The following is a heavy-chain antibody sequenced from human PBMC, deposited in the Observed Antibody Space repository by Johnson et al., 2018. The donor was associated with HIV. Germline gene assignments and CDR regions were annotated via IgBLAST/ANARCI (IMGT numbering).Heavy chain of an antibody. CDR2: INWNGGST. J-gene: IGHJ3*02. V-gene: IGHV3-20*04. Sequence: VQLVESGGGVVQPGRSLRLSCAASGFTFDDYAMSWVRQPPGKGLEWVSGINWNGGSTGYADSVKGRFTISRDKAKNSLCLRINSLRAEDTAVHYCAREASRIVRELGAFDIWGQGTMVTVSS. CDR1: GFTFDDYA. CDR3: AREASRIVRELGAFDI. D-gene: IGHD1-26*01.